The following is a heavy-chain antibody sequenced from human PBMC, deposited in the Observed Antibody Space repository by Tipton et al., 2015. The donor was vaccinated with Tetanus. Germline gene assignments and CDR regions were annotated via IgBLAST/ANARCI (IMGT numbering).Heavy chain of an antibody. D-gene: IGHD3-10*01. Sequence: QLVQSGAEVKKPGSSVKVSCKASGGTFTNYALSWVRQAPGQGLEWVGGITPIFGTTNSAPKFQGRVTITADESTNTAYMELSNLRSEDTAVYYCARTGWFGHMPALDSWGQGTLVTVSS. J-gene: IGHJ4*02. CDR3: ARTGWFGHMPALDS. V-gene: IGHV1-69*01. CDR1: GGTFTNYA. CDR2: ITPIFGTT.